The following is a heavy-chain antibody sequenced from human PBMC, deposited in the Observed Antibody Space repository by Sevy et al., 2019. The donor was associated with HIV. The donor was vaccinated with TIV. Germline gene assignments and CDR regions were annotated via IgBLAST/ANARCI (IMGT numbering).Heavy chain of an antibody. D-gene: IGHD3-22*01. V-gene: IGHV3-48*03. Sequence: GGSLRLSCAASGFTFSSYEMNWVRQAPGKGLEWVSYISSSGSTIYYADSVKGRFTISRDNAKNSLYLQMNSLGAEDTAVYYCARDRRYYYDSSGYSFGAFDIWGQGTMVTVSS. CDR2: ISSSGSTI. CDR3: ARDRRYYYDSSGYSFGAFDI. J-gene: IGHJ3*02. CDR1: GFTFSSYE.